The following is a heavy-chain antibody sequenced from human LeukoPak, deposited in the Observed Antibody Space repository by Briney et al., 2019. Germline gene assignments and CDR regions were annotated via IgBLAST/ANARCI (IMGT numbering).Heavy chain of an antibody. D-gene: IGHD3-10*01. CDR1: GGSISSSSYY. Sequence: PSETLSLTCTVSGGSISSSSYYWGWIRQPPGKGLEWIGSIYYSGSTYYNPSLKSRVTISVDTSKNQFSLKLSSVTAADTAVYYCARGRDGSENYYKYWGQGTLVTVSS. V-gene: IGHV4-39*01. J-gene: IGHJ4*02. CDR2: IYYSGST. CDR3: ARGRDGSENYYKY.